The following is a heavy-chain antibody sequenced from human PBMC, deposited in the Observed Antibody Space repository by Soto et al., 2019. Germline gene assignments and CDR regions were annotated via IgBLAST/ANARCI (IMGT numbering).Heavy chain of an antibody. CDR3: AITSPVNTFFSRFDY. D-gene: IGHD4-17*01. CDR1: GGTFSSYA. Sequence: SVKVSCEASGGTFSSYAMSWVRQAPGQGLEGMGGIIPIFGTANYAQKFQGRVTITADESTSTAYMELSSLRSEDTAVYYCAITSPVNTFFSRFDYSGPGTLVT. CDR2: IIPIFGTA. V-gene: IGHV1-69*13. J-gene: IGHJ4*02.